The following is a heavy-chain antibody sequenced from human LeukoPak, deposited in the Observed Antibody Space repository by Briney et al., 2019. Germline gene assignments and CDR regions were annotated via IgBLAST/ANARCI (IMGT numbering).Heavy chain of an antibody. CDR2: IYYSGST. D-gene: IGHD5-24*01. J-gene: IGHJ4*02. Sequence: PSETLSLTCTVSGGSISSYYWSWIRQPPGKGLEWIGYIYYSGSTNYNPSLKSRVTISVDTSKNQFSLKLSSVTAADTAVYYCARVGDGYNYSFDYWGQGTLVTVSS. CDR3: ARVGDGYNYSFDY. CDR1: GGSISSYY. V-gene: IGHV4-59*01.